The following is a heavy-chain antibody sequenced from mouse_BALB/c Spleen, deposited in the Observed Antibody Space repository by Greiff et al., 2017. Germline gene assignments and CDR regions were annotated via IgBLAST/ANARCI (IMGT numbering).Heavy chain of an antibody. V-gene: IGHV1S137*01. CDR2: ISTYYGDA. D-gene: IGHD2-3*01. CDR3: ARTGDGYYTWFAY. J-gene: IGHJ3*01. CDR1: GYTFTDYA. Sequence: VQLVESGAELVRPGVSVKISCKGSGYTFTDYAMHWVKQSHAKSLEWIGVISTYYGDASYNQKFKGKATMTVDKSSSTAYMELARLTSEDSAIYYCARTGDGYYTWFAYWGQGTLVTVSA.